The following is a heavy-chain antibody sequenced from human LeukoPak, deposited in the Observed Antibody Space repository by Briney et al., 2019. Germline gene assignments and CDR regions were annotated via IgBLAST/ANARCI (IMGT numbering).Heavy chain of an antibody. Sequence: QPGGSLRLSCTASGFTFSSYEMNWVRQASGKRLEWVADISSGGATMYYADSVKGRFTISRDNAGNSLFLQMNSLRAEDTAVYYCARNSGHDVYDYWGQGTLVTVSS. CDR3: ARNSGHDVYDY. CDR2: ISSGGATM. D-gene: IGHD5-12*01. V-gene: IGHV3-48*03. J-gene: IGHJ4*02. CDR1: GFTFSSYE.